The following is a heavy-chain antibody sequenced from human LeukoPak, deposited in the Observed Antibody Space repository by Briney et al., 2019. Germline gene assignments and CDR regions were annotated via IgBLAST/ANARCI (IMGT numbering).Heavy chain of an antibody. D-gene: IGHD3-22*01. Sequence: PGGSLRLSCAASGFTFSSYGMHWVRQAPGKGLEWVAVVWYDGSNKYYADSVKGRFTISRDNSKNTLYLQMNSLRAEDTAVYYCARDLHYDSSGLDYWGQGTLVTVSS. CDR1: GFTFSSYG. CDR2: VWYDGSNK. CDR3: ARDLHYDSSGLDY. J-gene: IGHJ4*02. V-gene: IGHV3-33*01.